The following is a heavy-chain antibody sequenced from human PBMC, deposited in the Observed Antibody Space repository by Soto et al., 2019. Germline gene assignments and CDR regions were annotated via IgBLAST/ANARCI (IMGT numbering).Heavy chain of an antibody. Sequence: GGSLRLSCSASGFTFSSYTIHWVRQAPGKGLDYVSGISSNGDSKYYADSVKGRFTISRDNSKNTLYLQMSSLRAEDSVLYSCVEGISGTIRDFYGMDVWGQGATVTVSS. V-gene: IGHV3-64D*06. D-gene: IGHD6-13*01. CDR2: ISSNGDSK. CDR3: VEGISGTIRDFYGMDV. CDR1: GFTFSSYT. J-gene: IGHJ6*02.